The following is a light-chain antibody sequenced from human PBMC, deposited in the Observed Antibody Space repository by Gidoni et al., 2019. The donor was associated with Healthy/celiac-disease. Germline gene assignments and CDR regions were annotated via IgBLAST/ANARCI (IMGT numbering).Light chain of an antibody. V-gene: IGKV1-39*01. CDR2: AAS. Sequence: DIKMTQSPSSLSASVGDRVTITCRASQSISSYLNWYQQKPGKAPKLLIYAASSLQSGVPSRFSGSGSGTDFTLTISSLQPEDFATYYCQQSYSTPNTFGQGTKLEIK. J-gene: IGKJ2*01. CDR1: QSISSY. CDR3: QQSYSTPNT.